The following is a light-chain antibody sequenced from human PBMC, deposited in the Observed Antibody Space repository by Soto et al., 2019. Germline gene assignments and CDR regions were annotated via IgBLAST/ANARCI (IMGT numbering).Light chain of an antibody. J-gene: IGLJ1*01. Sequence: QSVLTQPRSVSGAPGQSGTISCTGTSSDVGGYNAVSWYQQHPGKAPNIMIYDVTKRPSGVPDRFSGSKSGNTASLTISGLQAEDEADYYCCSYAGSYIYVFGTGTKVTVL. CDR1: SSDVGGYNA. V-gene: IGLV2-11*01. CDR3: CSYAGSYIYV. CDR2: DVT.